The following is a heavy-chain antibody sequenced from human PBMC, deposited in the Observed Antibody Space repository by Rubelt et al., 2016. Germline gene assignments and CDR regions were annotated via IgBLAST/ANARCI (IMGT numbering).Heavy chain of an antibody. D-gene: IGHD1-1*01. CDR3: ARPERFFGPFDP. Sequence: EVQLVQSGPEVKKPGESLKISCKGSGYSFTTYWIGWVRQMPGKGLEWMGIIYPGDPDTRYSPSFQVQVTIAADKSISTAYLHWSSLKASDTAMYYCARPERFFGPFDPWGQGSLVTVSS. V-gene: IGHV5-51*01. CDR2: IYPGDPDT. CDR1: GYSFTTYW. J-gene: IGHJ5*02.